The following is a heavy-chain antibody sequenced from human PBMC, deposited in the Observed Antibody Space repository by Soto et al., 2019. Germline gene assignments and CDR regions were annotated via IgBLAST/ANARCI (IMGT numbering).Heavy chain of an antibody. CDR2: IYSGGST. Sequence: EVQLVESGGGLVQPGGSLRLSCAASGFTVSSNYMSWVRQAPGKGLERVSVIYSGGSTYYADSVKGRFTISRHNSKNSGDIKMHRRGSEDTAVYYCGRGACFSSSSIHAYYYSYNYVCGKGTTVTVSS. J-gene: IGHJ6*03. CDR1: GFTVSSNY. D-gene: IGHD6-6*01. CDR3: GRGACFSSSSIHAYYYSYNYV. V-gene: IGHV3-53*04.